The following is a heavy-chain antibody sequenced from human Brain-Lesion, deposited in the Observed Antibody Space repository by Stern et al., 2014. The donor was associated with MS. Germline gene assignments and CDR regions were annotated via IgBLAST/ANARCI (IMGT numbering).Heavy chain of an antibody. V-gene: IGHV5-51*03. CDR2: IFPRDSNT. CDR1: GYLFDDYW. Sequence: VQLGQSGAEVKKPGESLKISCEASGYLFDDYWIGWVRQMSGRGLELVAIIFPRDSNTRSSPSVQGQVTISADKSISTAYLQWSSLRASDPAMFYCARSPATPSGYDRFDYWGQGALVTVSS. J-gene: IGHJ4*02. D-gene: IGHD5-12*01. CDR3: ARSPATPSGYDRFDY.